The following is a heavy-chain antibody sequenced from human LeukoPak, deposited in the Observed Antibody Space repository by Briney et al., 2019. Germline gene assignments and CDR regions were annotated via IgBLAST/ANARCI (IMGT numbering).Heavy chain of an antibody. J-gene: IGHJ5*02. V-gene: IGHV4-38-2*02. Sequence: KPSETLSLTCTVSGYSISSGYYWGWIRQPPGKGLEWIGSIYQSGSTYYNPSLKSRVTISVDTSKNQFSLKLSSVTAADTAVYYCARGAGYCSSTSCYLNWFDPWGQGTLVTVSS. CDR2: IYQSGST. CDR1: GYSISSGYY. D-gene: IGHD2-2*01. CDR3: ARGAGYCSSTSCYLNWFDP.